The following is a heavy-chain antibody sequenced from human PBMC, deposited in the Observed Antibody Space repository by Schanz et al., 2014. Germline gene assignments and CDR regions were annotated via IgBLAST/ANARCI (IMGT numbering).Heavy chain of an antibody. Sequence: QVQLVQSGAEVKKPGSSMKVSCKASGGTFISYGISWVRQAPGQGLEWMGWINGYNGHTDYAQKLQGRVTLTTDTSTSTAYMELRNLRSDDTAVYYCARAKRFGDMDVWGQGTTVTVSS. CDR1: GGTFISYG. CDR2: INGYNGHT. J-gene: IGHJ6*02. D-gene: IGHD3-10*01. CDR3: ARAKRFGDMDV. V-gene: IGHV1-18*01.